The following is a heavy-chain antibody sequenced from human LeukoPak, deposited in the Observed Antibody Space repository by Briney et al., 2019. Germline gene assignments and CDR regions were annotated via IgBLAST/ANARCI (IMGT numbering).Heavy chain of an antibody. D-gene: IGHD6-13*01. Sequence: ASVKVSCKASGYTFTGYYMHWVRQAPGQGLEWMGWISAYNGNTNYAQKLQGRVTMTTDTSTSTAYMELRSLRSDDTAVYYCARIAAEHAFDIWGQGTMVTVSS. CDR1: GYTFTGYY. V-gene: IGHV1-18*04. J-gene: IGHJ3*02. CDR3: ARIAAEHAFDI. CDR2: ISAYNGNT.